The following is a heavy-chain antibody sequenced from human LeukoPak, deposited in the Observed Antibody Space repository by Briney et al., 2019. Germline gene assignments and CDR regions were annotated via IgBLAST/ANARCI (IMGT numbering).Heavy chain of an antibody. CDR1: GFTSSSYS. J-gene: IGHJ4*02. CDR3: ARGNTAMVTL. Sequence: KSGGSLRLSCAASGFTSSSYSMSWVRQAPGKGLEWVSSISSTSSNIYYADSLKGRFTISRDNAKNSLYLQMNSLRAEDTAVYYCARGNTAMVTLWGQGTLVTVSS. D-gene: IGHD5-18*01. V-gene: IGHV3-21*01. CDR2: ISSTSSNI.